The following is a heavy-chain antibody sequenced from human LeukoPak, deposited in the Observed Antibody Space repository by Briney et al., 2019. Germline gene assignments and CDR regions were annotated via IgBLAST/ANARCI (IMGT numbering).Heavy chain of an antibody. CDR1: GGSISSGGYY. D-gene: IGHD3-3*01. Sequence: SQTLSLTCTVSGGSISSGGYYWSCIRQPPGKGLEGIGYIYHSGSTYYNPSLKSRVTISVDRSKNQFSLKLSSVTAADTAVYYCARAVLKDTIFGVVIINGLSAFDIWGQGTMVTVSS. CDR3: ARAVLKDTIFGVVIINGLSAFDI. J-gene: IGHJ3*02. V-gene: IGHV4-30-2*01. CDR2: IYHSGST.